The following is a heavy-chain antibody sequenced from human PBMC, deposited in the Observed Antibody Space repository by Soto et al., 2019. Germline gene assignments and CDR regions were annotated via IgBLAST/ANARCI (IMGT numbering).Heavy chain of an antibody. CDR2: LTAYHANT. Sequence: GASVKVSCKASGYTLTSYDISWGRHAPRQRLSFMGCLTAYHANTNYAHQLQVRLTMTTDTSPSTAYMELRSLKSYHTPLYYCARAACTAIYGYYWGPGTLATVSS. D-gene: IGHD2-8*02. CDR1: GYTLTSYD. CDR3: ARAACTAIYGYY. J-gene: IGHJ4*02. V-gene: IGHV1-18*01.